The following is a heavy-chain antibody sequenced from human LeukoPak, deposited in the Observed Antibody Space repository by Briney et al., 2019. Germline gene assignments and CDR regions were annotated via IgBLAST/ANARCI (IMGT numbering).Heavy chain of an antibody. CDR1: GFTFSSYG. Sequence: GGTLRLSCAASGFTFSSYGMSWVRQAPGKGLEWVSAISGSGGTTDYADSVKGRFTISRDNSKNTLYLQMNTLRTEDTAIYYCAIFQISTSWPEYFQHWGQGTLVTVSS. CDR3: AIFQISTSWPEYFQH. V-gene: IGHV3-23*01. J-gene: IGHJ1*01. CDR2: ISGSGGTT. D-gene: IGHD6-13*01.